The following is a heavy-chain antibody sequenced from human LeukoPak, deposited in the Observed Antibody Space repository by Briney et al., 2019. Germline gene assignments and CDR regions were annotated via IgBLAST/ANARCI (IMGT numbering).Heavy chain of an antibody. CDR1: GGSISRGSYY. V-gene: IGHV4-61*02. Sequence: PSQTPSLTCVVSGGSISRGSYYWNWIRQPAGKGLEWMGRIYNSGSTNYNPSLKSRVTISADMSRNQFSLKLSSVTAADTAVYYCASAQYQLPITPFFDYWGQGTLVTVSS. CDR3: ASAQYQLPITPFFDY. J-gene: IGHJ4*02. CDR2: IYNSGST. D-gene: IGHD2-2*01.